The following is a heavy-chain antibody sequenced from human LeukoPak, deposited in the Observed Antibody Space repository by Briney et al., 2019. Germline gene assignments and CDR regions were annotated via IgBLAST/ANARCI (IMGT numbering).Heavy chain of an antibody. J-gene: IGHJ4*02. CDR1: GFTFSSYG. V-gene: IGHV3-33*01. D-gene: IGHD1-26*01. Sequence: GGSLRLSCAASGFTFSSYGMHWVRQAPGKGLEWVAVIWYDGSNKYYADSVKGRFTISRDNSKNTLYLQMNSLRAEDTAVYYCARDHRVVGAVFDYWGQGTLVTVSS. CDR2: IWYDGSNK. CDR3: ARDHRVVGAVFDY.